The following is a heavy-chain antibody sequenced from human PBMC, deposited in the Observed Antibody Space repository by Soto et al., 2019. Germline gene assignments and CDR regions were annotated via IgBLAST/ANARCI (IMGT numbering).Heavy chain of an antibody. CDR1: GLSVSSYA. V-gene: IGHV3-23*01. Sequence: PWGSIRLSGSACGLSVSSYAMSWVRKATGKGLEWVSLVSGTGDSTHYANSVRGRFTISRDDSKATLYLQMSGLRAEDTAVYYSAKDHDKYGSGTFSLWAQAILVTVSS. CDR3: AKDHDKYGSGTFSL. D-gene: IGHD3-10*01. CDR2: VSGTGDST. J-gene: IGHJ4*02.